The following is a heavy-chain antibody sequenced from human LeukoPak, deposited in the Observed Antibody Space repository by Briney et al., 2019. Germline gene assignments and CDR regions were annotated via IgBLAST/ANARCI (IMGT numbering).Heavy chain of an antibody. CDR3: ARSELYDSSGCYYEYGMDV. CDR1: GGSISSGGYY. V-gene: IGHV4-31*03. CDR2: IYYSGST. D-gene: IGHD3-22*01. J-gene: IGHJ6*02. Sequence: PSETLSLTCTVSGGSISSGGYYWSWIRQHPGKGLEWIGYIYYSGSTYYNSSLKSRVTISVDTSKIQFSLKLSSVTAADTAVYYCARSELYDSSGCYYEYGMDVWGQGTTVTVSS.